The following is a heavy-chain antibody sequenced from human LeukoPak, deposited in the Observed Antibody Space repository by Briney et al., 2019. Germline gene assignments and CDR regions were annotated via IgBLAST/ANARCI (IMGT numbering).Heavy chain of an antibody. V-gene: IGHV1-69*13. D-gene: IGHD2-8*02. CDR3: ARDSGATGEFDY. CDR1: GGTFSSYA. CDR2: IIPIFGTA. J-gene: IGHJ4*02. Sequence: ASVKVSCKASGGTFSSYAISWVRQAPGQGLEWMGGIIPIFGTANYAQKFQGRVTITADESTSTAYMGLSSLRSEDTAVYYCARDSGATGEFDYWGQGTLVTVSS.